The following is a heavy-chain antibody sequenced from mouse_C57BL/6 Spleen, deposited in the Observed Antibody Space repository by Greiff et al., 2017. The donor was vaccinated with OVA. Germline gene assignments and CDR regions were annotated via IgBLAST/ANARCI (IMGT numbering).Heavy chain of an antibody. CDR3: ARDGYGYDGAMDY. CDR1: GFTFSSYA. Sequence: DVKLVESGGGLVKPGGSLKLSCAASGFTFSSYAMSWVRQTPEKRLEWVATISDGGSYTYYPDNVKGRFTISRDNAKNNLYLQMSHLKSEDTAMYYCARDGYGYDGAMDYWGQGTSVTVSS. V-gene: IGHV5-4*01. D-gene: IGHD2-2*01. CDR2: ISDGGSYT. J-gene: IGHJ4*01.